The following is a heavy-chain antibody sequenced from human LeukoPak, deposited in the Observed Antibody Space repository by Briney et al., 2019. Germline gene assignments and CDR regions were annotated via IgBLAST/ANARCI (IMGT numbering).Heavy chain of an antibody. D-gene: IGHD2-15*01. V-gene: IGHV1-46*01. J-gene: IGHJ4*02. CDR2: INPSGGST. CDR1: GYTFTSYY. Sequence: GASVKVSCKASGYTFTSYYMHWVRQAPGQGLEWMGIINPSGGSTSYAQKFQGRVTMTRDTSTSTVYMELSSLRSEDTAVYYCARASDCSGGSCYSYFDYWGQGTLVTVSS. CDR3: ARASDCSGGSCYSYFDY.